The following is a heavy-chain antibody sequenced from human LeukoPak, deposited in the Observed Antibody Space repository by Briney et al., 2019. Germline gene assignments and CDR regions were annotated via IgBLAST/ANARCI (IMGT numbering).Heavy chain of an antibody. CDR1: GFTFRTHG. Sequence: PGGSLRLSCAASGFTFRTHGMHWVRQAPGKGLEWVAVIWSDGSYKYYADSVKGRFTISRDFSKNTLYLQINSLRAEDTAVYYCAREYINYVQDYWGQGTLVTVSS. CDR2: IWSDGSYK. D-gene: IGHD4-11*01. J-gene: IGHJ4*02. V-gene: IGHV3-33*01. CDR3: AREYINYVQDY.